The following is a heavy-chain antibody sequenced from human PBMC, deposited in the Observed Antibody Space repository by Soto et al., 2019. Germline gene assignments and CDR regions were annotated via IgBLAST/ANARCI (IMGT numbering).Heavy chain of an antibody. D-gene: IGHD1-26*01. V-gene: IGHV3-9*01. Sequence: EVQLVESGGGLVQPGRSLRLSCAASGFTFDDDAMHWVRQAPGKGLEWVSGISWNSGSIGYADSVKGRFTISRDNAKNSLYLQMNSLRAEDTALYYCAKPDGSSHEYYFDYWGQGTLVTVSS. CDR3: AKPDGSSHEYYFDY. CDR2: ISWNSGSI. CDR1: GFTFDDDA. J-gene: IGHJ4*02.